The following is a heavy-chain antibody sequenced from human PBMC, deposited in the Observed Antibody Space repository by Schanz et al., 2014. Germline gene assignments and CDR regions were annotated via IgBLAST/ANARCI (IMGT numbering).Heavy chain of an antibody. CDR3: ARSEMDRGVIWGY. V-gene: IGHV3-7*01. CDR2: IKQDGIEK. Sequence: EVQLVESGGGLVQPGGSLRLCCVASGFTFSRYWMTWVRQAPGKGLEWVANIKQDGIEKYYVDSVKGRFTVSRDDAKNSLYLQMNSLRVEDTAVYYCARSEMDRGVIWGYWGQGTLVTVSS. D-gene: IGHD3-10*01. J-gene: IGHJ4*02. CDR1: GFTFSRYW.